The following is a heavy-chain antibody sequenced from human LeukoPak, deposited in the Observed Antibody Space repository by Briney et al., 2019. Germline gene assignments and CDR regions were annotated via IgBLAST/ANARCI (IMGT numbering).Heavy chain of an antibody. V-gene: IGHV1-69*04. CDR1: GGTFSSYA. D-gene: IGHD2-15*01. Sequence: ASVKVSCKASGGTFSSYAISWLRQAPGQGLEWMGRIIPILGIANYAQKFQGRVTITADKSTSTAYMELSSLRSEDTAVYYCAREIGVRGGPFDYWGQGTLVTVSS. J-gene: IGHJ4*02. CDR3: AREIGVRGGPFDY. CDR2: IIPILGIA.